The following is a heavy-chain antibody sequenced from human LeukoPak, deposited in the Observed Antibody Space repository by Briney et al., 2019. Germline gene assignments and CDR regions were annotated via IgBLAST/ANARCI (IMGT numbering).Heavy chain of an antibody. Sequence: GASAKVSCKTSGYTFTRHSMHWVRQAPGQGLEWMGIINPNGGRTTYAQKIQGRVTMTRDMSTGTMYMEMGSLRSEDTAVYYCARDNNGWAWDYWGQGTLVTVPS. CDR3: ARDNNGWAWDY. J-gene: IGHJ4*02. CDR1: GYTFTRHS. V-gene: IGHV1-46*01. CDR2: INPNGGRT. D-gene: IGHD6-19*01.